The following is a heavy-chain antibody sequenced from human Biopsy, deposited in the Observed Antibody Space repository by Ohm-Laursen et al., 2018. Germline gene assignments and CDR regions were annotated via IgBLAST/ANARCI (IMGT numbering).Heavy chain of an antibody. V-gene: IGHV1-2*02. CDR1: GYNFNAYY. D-gene: IGHD5-18*01. CDR2: INPNNGGT. Sequence: ASVKVSCKASGYNFNAYYMQWVRQAPGQGLEWMGWINPNNGGTNYAHRFQGRVTMTRDTSISTAYMHLSGLTSDDTAVYYCARLAYSEYRRDPLDVWGQGTMVTVSS. J-gene: IGHJ3*01. CDR3: ARLAYSEYRRDPLDV.